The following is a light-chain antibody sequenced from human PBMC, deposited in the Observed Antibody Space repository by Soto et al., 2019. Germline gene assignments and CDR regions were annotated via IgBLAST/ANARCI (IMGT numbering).Light chain of an antibody. J-gene: IGKJ4*01. Sequence: EIVLTQSPATLSVSPGERVALSCRASQSVTSNLAWYQQKPGQAPRLLIYTASNRPTGIPARFSGSGSGTEFTLTISSLQSEDFAVYYCQQYNNWTPLTFGGGTKV. CDR3: QQYNNWTPLT. CDR1: QSVTSN. CDR2: TAS. V-gene: IGKV3-15*01.